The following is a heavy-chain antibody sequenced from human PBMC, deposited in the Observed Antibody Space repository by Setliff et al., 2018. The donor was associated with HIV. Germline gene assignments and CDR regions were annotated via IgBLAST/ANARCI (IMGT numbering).Heavy chain of an antibody. D-gene: IGHD3-10*01. V-gene: IGHV4-39*01. CDR2: IYYSGAT. CDR1: GGSMSSSSYY. J-gene: IGHJ4*03. CDR3: ARLGYVSGGFYKTPGPYYFDY. Sequence: SETLSLTCTVSGGSMSSSSYYWGWIRQTPDKGLEWIGIIYYSGATYYNPSLTSRVTISVDTSRNQFSLKLRSVTAADTAAYYCARLGYVSGGFYKTPGPYYFDYWGQGTTVTVS.